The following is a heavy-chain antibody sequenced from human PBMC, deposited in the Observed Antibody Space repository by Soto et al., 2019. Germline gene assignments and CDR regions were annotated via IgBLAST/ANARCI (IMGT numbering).Heavy chain of an antibody. CDR2: INHSGST. V-gene: IGHV4-34*01. Sequence: SETLSLTRAVYGGSFSGYYWSWVRQPPGKGLEWIGEINHSGSTNYNPSLKSRVTISVDTSKNQFSLKLSSVTAADTAVYYCARGLYYYDSSGYYPFDYWGQGTLVTVSS. CDR1: GGSFSGYY. J-gene: IGHJ4*02. CDR3: ARGLYYYDSSGYYPFDY. D-gene: IGHD3-22*01.